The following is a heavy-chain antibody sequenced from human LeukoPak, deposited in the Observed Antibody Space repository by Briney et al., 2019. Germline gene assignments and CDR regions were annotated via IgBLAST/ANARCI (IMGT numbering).Heavy chain of an antibody. J-gene: IGHJ4*02. CDR1: GGSFSGYY. Sequence: PSETLSLTCAVYGGSFSGYYWSWIRQPPGKGLEWIGEINHSGSTNYNPSLKSRVTISVDTSKNQFSLKLSSVTAADTAVYYCARGPGWNSSGYDYWGRGTLVTVSS. CDR3: ARGPGWNSSGYDY. V-gene: IGHV4-34*01. D-gene: IGHD6-19*01. CDR2: INHSGST.